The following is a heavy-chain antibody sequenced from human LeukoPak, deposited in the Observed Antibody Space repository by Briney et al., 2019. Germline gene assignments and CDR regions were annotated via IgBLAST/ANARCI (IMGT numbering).Heavy chain of an antibody. V-gene: IGHV3-30*18. CDR1: GFTFRSHA. CDR2: ISYDGSNK. Sequence: GGSLRLSCATSGFTFRSHAMHWVRQAPGKGPEWVAVISYDGSNKYYADSVKGRFTISRDNSKNTLYLQMNSLRAEDTAVYYCAKDGGYYDFWSGYYWGAFDIWGQGTMVTVSS. CDR3: AKDGGYYDFWSGYYWGAFDI. J-gene: IGHJ3*02. D-gene: IGHD3-3*01.